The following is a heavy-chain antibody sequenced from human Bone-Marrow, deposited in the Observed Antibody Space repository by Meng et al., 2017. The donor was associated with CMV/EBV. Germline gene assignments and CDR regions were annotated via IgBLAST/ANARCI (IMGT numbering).Heavy chain of an antibody. CDR3: ARRQRGYRDWYFEL. V-gene: IGHV4-38-2*02. Sequence: GSLRLSCTVSGYSISSGYYWGWIRQPPGKGLEWIGSIYHSGSTYYNPSLKSRVTISVDTSKNQFSLKLSSVIAAATAVYYCARRQRGYRDWYFELWGRDTLVTVSS. D-gene: IGHD5-18*01. CDR1: GYSISSGYY. CDR2: IYHSGST. J-gene: IGHJ2*01.